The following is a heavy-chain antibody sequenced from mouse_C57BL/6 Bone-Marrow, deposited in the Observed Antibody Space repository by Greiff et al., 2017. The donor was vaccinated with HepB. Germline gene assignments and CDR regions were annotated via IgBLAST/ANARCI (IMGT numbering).Heavy chain of an antibody. V-gene: IGHV1-52*01. Sequence: QVQLQQPGAELVRPGSSVKLSCKASGYTFTSYWMHWVKQRPIQGLEWIGNIDPSDSETHYNQKFKDKATLTVDKSSSTAYMQLSSLTSDDSAVYYCATYGSSLYAMDYWGQGTSVTVSS. CDR1: GYTFTSYW. CDR3: ATYGSSLYAMDY. D-gene: IGHD1-1*01. J-gene: IGHJ4*01. CDR2: IDPSDSET.